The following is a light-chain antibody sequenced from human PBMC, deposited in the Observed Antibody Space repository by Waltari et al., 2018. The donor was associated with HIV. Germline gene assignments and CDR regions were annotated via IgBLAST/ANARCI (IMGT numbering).Light chain of an antibody. CDR1: SSDVGGHIY. V-gene: IGLV2-14*01. Sequence: QSALTQPASVSGSPGQSITISCTGTSSDVGGHIYVSWYQQHPDKAPKLMIYVVSNRSSGFVKCFAGSTSGDSASLSFSGLQAEDEADYYCSSYSSSSTPWVFGGGTKLTVL. CDR3: SSYSSSSTPWV. J-gene: IGLJ3*02. CDR2: VVS.